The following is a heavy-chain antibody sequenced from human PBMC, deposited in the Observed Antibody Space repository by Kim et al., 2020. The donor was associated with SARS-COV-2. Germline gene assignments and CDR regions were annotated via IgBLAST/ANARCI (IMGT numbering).Heavy chain of an antibody. V-gene: IGHV3-23*01. CDR1: GFTFSSYA. D-gene: IGHD5-18*01. CDR2: ISGSGGST. CDR3: AKDQGYKRRGPLDY. J-gene: IGHJ4*02. Sequence: GGSLRPSCAASGFTFSSYAMSWVRQAPGKGLEWVSAISGSGGSTYYADSVKGRFTISRDNSKNTLYLQMNSLRAEDTAVYYCAKDQGYKRRGPLDYWGQGTLVTVSS.